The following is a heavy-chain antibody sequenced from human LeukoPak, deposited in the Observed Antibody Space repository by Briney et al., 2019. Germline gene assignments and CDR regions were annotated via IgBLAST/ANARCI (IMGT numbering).Heavy chain of an antibody. CDR1: GYTFTSYY. CDR3: ATPQVTPDYVGKDTRFDY. Sequence: ASVKVSCKASGYTFTSYYMHWVRQAPGQGLEWMGIINPSGGSTSYAQKFQGRITMTRDTSTSTVYMELSSLRSEDTAVYYCATPQVTPDYVGKDTRFDYWGQGTLVTVSS. V-gene: IGHV1-46*01. J-gene: IGHJ4*02. D-gene: IGHD4-23*01. CDR2: INPSGGST.